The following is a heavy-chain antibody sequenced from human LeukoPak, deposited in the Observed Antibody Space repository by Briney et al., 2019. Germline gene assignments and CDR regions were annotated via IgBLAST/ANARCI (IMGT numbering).Heavy chain of an antibody. J-gene: IGHJ4*02. Sequence: ASVKVSCKASGGTFISYAISWVRQAPGQGLEWMGGIIPIFGTANYAQKFQGRVTITTDESTSPAYMELSSLRSEDTAVYYCARDITVAGNRLDYWGQGTLVTVSS. CDR1: GGTFISYA. CDR2: IIPIFGTA. CDR3: ARDITVAGNRLDY. D-gene: IGHD6-19*01. V-gene: IGHV1-69*05.